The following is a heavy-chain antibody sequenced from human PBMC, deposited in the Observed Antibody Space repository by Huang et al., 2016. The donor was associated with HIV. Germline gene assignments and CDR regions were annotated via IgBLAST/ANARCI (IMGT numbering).Heavy chain of an antibody. J-gene: IGHJ6*03. CDR1: GYTFSSFG. CDR2: ISVYNGNT. Sequence: QVQLVQSGAEVKKPGASVKVSCKASGYTFSSFGISWVRQAPGQGLDWVGRISVYNGNTKFAQKFQGRLTMTTDTSTSTAYMELRSLRSDDTAVYYCARGGGIQLWLLGYYYMDVWGNGTTVTVSS. CDR3: ARGGGIQLWLLGYYYMDV. V-gene: IGHV1-18*01. D-gene: IGHD5-18*01.